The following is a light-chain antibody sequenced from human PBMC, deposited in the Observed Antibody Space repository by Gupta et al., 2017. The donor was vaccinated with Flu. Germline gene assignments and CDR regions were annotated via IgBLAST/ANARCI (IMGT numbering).Light chain of an antibody. J-gene: IGKJ3*01. CDR1: QSVSNY. CDR2: DAS. Sequence: EIVLTQSPATLSLFPGERATLSCRASQSVSNYLAWYQQKPGQPPRLLIYDASKRATGIPARFSGSGSGTDFFLTISSLEPEDFAVYYCQQRSNWPGTFGHGTKVDIK. V-gene: IGKV3-11*01. CDR3: QQRSNWPGT.